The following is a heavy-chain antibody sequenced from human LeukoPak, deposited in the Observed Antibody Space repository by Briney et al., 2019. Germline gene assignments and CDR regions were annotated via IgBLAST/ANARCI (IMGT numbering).Heavy chain of an antibody. Sequence: SGTLSLTCAVYGGSFSGYYWSWIRQPPGKGLEWIGEINHSGSTNYNPSLKSRVTISVDTSENQFSLKLSSVTAADTAVYYCARVGPSHNRYFDYWGQGTLVTVSS. CDR2: INHSGST. J-gene: IGHJ4*02. CDR1: GGSFSGYY. CDR3: ARVGPSHNRYFDY. D-gene: IGHD2/OR15-2a*01. V-gene: IGHV4-34*01.